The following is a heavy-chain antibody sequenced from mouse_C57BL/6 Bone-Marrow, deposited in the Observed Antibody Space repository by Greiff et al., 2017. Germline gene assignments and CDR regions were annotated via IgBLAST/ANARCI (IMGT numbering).Heavy chain of an antibody. J-gene: IGHJ2*01. CDR1: GFTFSSYG. CDR3: ARHPFFYY. Sequence: EVMLVESGGDLVKPGGSLKLSCAASGFTFSSYGMSWVRQTPDKRLEWVATISSGGSYTYYPDSVKGRFTISRDTAKNTLYLQMSSLKSEDTAMYYCARHPFFYYWGQGTTLTVSS. CDR2: ISSGGSYT. V-gene: IGHV5-6*01.